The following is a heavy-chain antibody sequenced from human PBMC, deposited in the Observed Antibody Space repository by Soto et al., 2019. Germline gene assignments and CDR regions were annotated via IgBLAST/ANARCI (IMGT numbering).Heavy chain of an antibody. CDR2: ISAYNGNT. CDR1: GYTFTSYG. J-gene: IGHJ4*02. V-gene: IGHV1-18*01. Sequence: ASVKVSCKASGYTFTSYGISWVRQAPGQGLEWMGWISAYNGNTDYAQKLQGRVTMTTDTSTSTAYMELRSLRSDDTAVYYCASDLDYYDGSGYLFDYWGQGTLVTVSS. CDR3: ASDLDYYDGSGYLFDY. D-gene: IGHD3-22*01.